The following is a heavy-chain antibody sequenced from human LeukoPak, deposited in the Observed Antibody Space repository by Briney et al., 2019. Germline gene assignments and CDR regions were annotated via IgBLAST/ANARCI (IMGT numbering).Heavy chain of an antibody. CDR2: IKQVGSEK. V-gene: IGHV3-7*05. Sequence: GGSLKVSCAASGFTFSSYWMSWVRQAPGKGLEWVASIKQVGSEKYYVDSVEGRFTISRDNAKNSLYLQMNSLRDEDTAVYYCERERGDSSILYNSIVPRGIFDYWGQGTLVTVSS. CDR1: GFTFSSYW. J-gene: IGHJ4*02. CDR3: ERERGDSSILYNSIVPRGIFDY. D-gene: IGHD6-13*01.